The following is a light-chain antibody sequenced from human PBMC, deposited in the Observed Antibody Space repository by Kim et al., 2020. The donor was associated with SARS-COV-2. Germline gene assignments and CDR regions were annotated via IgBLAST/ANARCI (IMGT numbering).Light chain of an antibody. Sequence: VPSSCTGRSSNIGAGYDVHWYQQLPGTAPKLLIYGNSNRPSGVPDRFSGSKSGTSASLAITGLQAEDEADYYCQSYDSSLSGSKVFGTGTKVTVL. CDR3: QSYDSSLSGSKV. CDR1: SSNIGAGYD. J-gene: IGLJ1*01. V-gene: IGLV1-40*01. CDR2: GNS.